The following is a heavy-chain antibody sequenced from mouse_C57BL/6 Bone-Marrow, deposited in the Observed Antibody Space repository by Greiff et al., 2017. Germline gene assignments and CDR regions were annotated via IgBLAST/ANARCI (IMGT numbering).Heavy chain of an antibody. CDR2: IYPRSGNT. Sequence: VQLQQSGAELARPGASVKLSCKASGYPFPSSGISGVKQRTGQGLEWIGEIYPRSGNTYYNEKFKGKATLPADTSSSTAYMELRSLTSEDSAVYFGARDERFAYWGQGTLVTVSA. J-gene: IGHJ3*01. V-gene: IGHV1-81*01. CDR1: GYPFPSSG. CDR3: ARDERFAY.